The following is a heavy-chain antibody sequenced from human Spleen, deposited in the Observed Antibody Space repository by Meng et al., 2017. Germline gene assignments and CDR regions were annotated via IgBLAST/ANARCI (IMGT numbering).Heavy chain of an antibody. Sequence: SETLSLTCTVSGGSFTSYYWSWIRQPPGKGLEWIGEINHSGSTNYNPSLESRATISVDTSQNNLSLKLSSVTAADSAVYYCARGPTTMAHDFDYWGQGTLVTVSS. CDR3: ARGPTTMAHDFDY. CDR1: GGSFTSYY. D-gene: IGHD4-11*01. J-gene: IGHJ4*02. V-gene: IGHV4-34*01. CDR2: INHSGST.